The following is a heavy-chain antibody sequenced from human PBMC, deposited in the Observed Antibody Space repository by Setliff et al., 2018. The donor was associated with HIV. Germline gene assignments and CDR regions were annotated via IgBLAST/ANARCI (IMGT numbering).Heavy chain of an antibody. CDR3: ARNGYSYGFINHYYHYMDV. D-gene: IGHD5-18*01. CDR1: GGSFGTYD. CDR2: INRATRT. J-gene: IGHJ6*03. V-gene: IGHV4-34*01. Sequence: SETLSLTCTVSGGSFGTYDWGWIRQPPGKGLEWIGEINRATRTNYNPSLKSRVTISVDTSKRQFSLKLNSVTAADTAVYYCARNGYSYGFINHYYHYMDVWGKGTTVTVSS.